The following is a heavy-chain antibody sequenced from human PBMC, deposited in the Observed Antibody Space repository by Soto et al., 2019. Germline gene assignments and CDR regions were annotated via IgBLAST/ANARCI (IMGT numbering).Heavy chain of an antibody. Sequence: GGSLRLSCVGSGFTFSNYSINWVRQAPRKGLEWVSSISSRSDIYYADSVKGRFTISRDNAKNSVSLQMNSLRAEDTAVYYCAREYTAWPLAYGLDVWGQGTTVTVSS. D-gene: IGHD2-2*02. CDR1: GFTFSNYS. V-gene: IGHV3-21*01. CDR2: ISSRSDI. CDR3: AREYTAWPLAYGLDV. J-gene: IGHJ6*02.